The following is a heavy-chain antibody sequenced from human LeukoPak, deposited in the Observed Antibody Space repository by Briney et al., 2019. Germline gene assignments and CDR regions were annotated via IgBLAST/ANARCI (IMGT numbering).Heavy chain of an antibody. J-gene: IGHJ5*02. V-gene: IGHV1-2*02. CDR1: GYSFNVRC. D-gene: IGHD2-15*01. Sequence: ASVKLSCKASGYSFNVRCLHCWRQAPGQRLKWMGSINPNSGGTNYAQKFHGRVTMTTDTSMSTDFMELSRLTSDVTAVYYCARAGGRSLCDPWGQGTLVTVSS. CDR3: ARAGGRSLCDP. CDR2: INPNSGGT.